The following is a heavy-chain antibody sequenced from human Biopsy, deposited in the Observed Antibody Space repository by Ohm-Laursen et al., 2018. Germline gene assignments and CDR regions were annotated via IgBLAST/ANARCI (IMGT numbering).Heavy chain of an antibody. D-gene: IGHD5-18*01. CDR3: ARNVRGYNYGLLEY. Sequence: SLRLSCSASGFTFTDYAMNWIRQTPEKGLERVSVVGGGGRLTDHTDFADSVRGRFTISRDNSKNKLYLDMINLRAEDTAIYYCARNVRGYNYGLLEYWGQGVMVTVSS. V-gene: IGHV3-23*01. J-gene: IGHJ4*02. CDR1: GFTFTDYA. CDR2: VGGGGRLTDHT.